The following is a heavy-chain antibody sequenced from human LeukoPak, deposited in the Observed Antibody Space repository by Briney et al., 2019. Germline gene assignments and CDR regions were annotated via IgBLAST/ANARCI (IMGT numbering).Heavy chain of an antibody. Sequence: VASVKVSCKASGYTFTCYYIRWVRQAPGQGLEWMGIINPSGGSTSYAQKFQGRVTMTRDTSTSTVYMELSSLRSEDTAVYYCARDDDSFPYFDYWGQGTLVTVSS. CDR2: INPSGGST. CDR1: GYTFTCYY. V-gene: IGHV1-46*01. J-gene: IGHJ4*02. CDR3: ARDDDSFPYFDY. D-gene: IGHD3-22*01.